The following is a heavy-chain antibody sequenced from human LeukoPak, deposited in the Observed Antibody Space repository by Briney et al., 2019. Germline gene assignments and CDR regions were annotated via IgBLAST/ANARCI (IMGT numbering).Heavy chain of an antibody. CDR2: INQDGSDK. D-gene: IGHD6-13*01. CDR3: ARGLGGAAAGTSYYFDY. J-gene: IGHJ4*02. CDR1: GFTFNSYW. V-gene: IGHV3-7*01. Sequence: PGGSLRLSCAASGFTFNSYWMIWVRQAPGKGLEWVANINQDGSDKYYVDSVKGRFTISRDNAKNSLYLQVNSLRAGDTAVYYCARGLGGAAAGTSYYFDYWGQGTLVTVSS.